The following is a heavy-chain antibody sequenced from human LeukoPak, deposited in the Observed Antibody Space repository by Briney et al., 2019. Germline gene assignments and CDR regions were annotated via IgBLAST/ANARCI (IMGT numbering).Heavy chain of an antibody. D-gene: IGHD3-22*01. CDR3: ARRRVTVIVVSTFDS. Sequence: SETLSLTCAVYGGSFTNYFWSWVRQSPGKGLEWIGEVADYGSVNYNPSLQSRVTISLDASKNHFSLKVSSMTAADTAVYYCARRRVTVIVVSTFDSWGQGTLVTVSS. CDR2: VADYGSV. J-gene: IGHJ4*02. CDR1: GGSFTNYF. V-gene: IGHV4-34*01.